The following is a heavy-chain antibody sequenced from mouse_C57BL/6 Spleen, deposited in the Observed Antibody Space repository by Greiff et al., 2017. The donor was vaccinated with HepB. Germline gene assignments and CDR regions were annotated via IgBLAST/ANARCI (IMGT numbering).Heavy chain of an antibody. CDR3: ARKDSAGYVSLAY. Sequence: VQLQPSGAELVKPGASVKMSCKASGSTFTTYPIAWMKQNHGKSLEWIGNFHPYNDDTKYNEKFKGKATLTVEKSSSTVYLELSRLTSDDSAVYYCARKDSAGYVSLAYWGQGTLVTVSA. CDR2: FHPYNDDT. D-gene: IGHD3-2*02. V-gene: IGHV1-47*01. CDR1: GSTFTTYP. J-gene: IGHJ3*01.